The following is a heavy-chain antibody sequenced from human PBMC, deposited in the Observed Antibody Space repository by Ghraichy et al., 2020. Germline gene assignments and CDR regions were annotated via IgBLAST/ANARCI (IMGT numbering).Heavy chain of an antibody. CDR3: ARGFGYDFLNWFDP. CDR2: IWYDGSNK. D-gene: IGHD3-3*01. V-gene: IGHV3-33*01. CDR1: GFTFSSYG. J-gene: IGHJ5*02. Sequence: GGSLRLSCAASGFTFSSYGMHWVRQAPGKGLEWVAVIWYDGSNKYYADSVKGRFTISRDNSKNTLYLQMNSLRAEDTAVYYCARGFGYDFLNWFDPWGQGTLVTVSS.